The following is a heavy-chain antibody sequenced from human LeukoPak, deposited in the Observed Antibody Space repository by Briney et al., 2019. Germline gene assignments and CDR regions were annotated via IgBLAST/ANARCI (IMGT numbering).Heavy chain of an antibody. D-gene: IGHD3-9*01. V-gene: IGHV4-34*01. CDR3: ARTGRYYDILTGYPYYYYYYMDV. CDR1: GGSFSGYY. J-gene: IGHJ6*03. CDR2: INHSGST. Sequence: SETLSLTCAVYGGSFSGYYWGWIRQPPGKGLEWIGEINHSGSTNYNPSLKSRVTISVDTSKNQFSLKLSSVTAADTAVYYCARTGRYYDILTGYPYYYYYYMDVWGKGTTVTASS.